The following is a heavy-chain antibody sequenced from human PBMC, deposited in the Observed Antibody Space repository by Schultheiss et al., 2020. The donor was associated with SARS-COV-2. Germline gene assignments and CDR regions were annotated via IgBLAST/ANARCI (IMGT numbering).Heavy chain of an antibody. D-gene: IGHD3-9*01. CDR1: GFTFGDYA. CDR2: IRSKAYGGTT. V-gene: IGHV3-49*04. J-gene: IGHJ4*02. CDR3: TGYAYYDILTGQYYFDY. Sequence: GGSLRLSCTASGFTFGDYAMSWVRQAPGKGLEWVGFIRSKAYGGTTEYAASVKGRFTISRDDSKSIAYLQMNSLKTEDTAVYYCTGYAYYDILTGQYYFDYWGQGTLVTVSS.